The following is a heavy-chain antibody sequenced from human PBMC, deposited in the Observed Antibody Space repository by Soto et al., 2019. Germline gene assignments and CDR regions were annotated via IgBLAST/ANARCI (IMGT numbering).Heavy chain of an antibody. J-gene: IGHJ4*02. D-gene: IGHD4-4*01. Sequence: GGSLGLCCAASGFNFSGYAVHWVRQAPGTGLEWVAVLSYDGSVEYYAESVQGRFTISRDNAKSSVYLQMNTLRAEDTAVYYWASEDYSNLDYWGQGTLVTVSS. CDR3: ASEDYSNLDY. CDR1: GFNFSGYA. CDR2: LSYDGSVE. V-gene: IGHV3-33*05.